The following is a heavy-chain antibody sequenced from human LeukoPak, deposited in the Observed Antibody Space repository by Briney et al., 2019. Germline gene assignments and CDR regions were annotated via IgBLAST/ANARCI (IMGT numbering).Heavy chain of an antibody. V-gene: IGHV1-18*01. CDR2: ISAYNGNT. CDR3: ARDLRECSGGSCYYYFQH. CDR1: DYTFSNYG. J-gene: IGHJ1*01. Sequence: RASVKVSCKASDYTFSNYGISWVRQAPGQGLEWMGWISAYNGNTKYAQKFQGRVTMTTDTSTSTAYMEVRSLRSDDTAVYYCARDLRECSGGSCYYYFQHWGQGTLVTVSS. D-gene: IGHD2-15*01.